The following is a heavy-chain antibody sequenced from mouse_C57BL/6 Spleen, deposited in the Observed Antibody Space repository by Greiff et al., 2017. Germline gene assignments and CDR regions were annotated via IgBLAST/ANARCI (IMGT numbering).Heavy chain of an antibody. V-gene: IGHV5-17*01. D-gene: IGHD4-1*01. J-gene: IGHJ4*01. CDR1: GFTFSDYG. CDR2: ISSGSSTI. Sequence: EVKLMESGGGLVKPGGSLKLSCAASGFTFSDYGMHWVRQAPEKGLEWVAYISSGSSTIYYADTVKGRFTISRDNAKNTLFLQMTSPRSEDTAMYYCARPNWDGAMDYWGQGTSVTVSS. CDR3: ARPNWDGAMDY.